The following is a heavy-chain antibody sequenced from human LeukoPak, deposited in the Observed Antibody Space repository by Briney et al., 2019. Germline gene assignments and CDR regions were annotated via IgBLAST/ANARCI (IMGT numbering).Heavy chain of an antibody. CDR1: GFTFNDHA. Sequence: GGSLRLSCAASGFTFNDHAMYWVRQAPGKGLEWVSGINCNSDNIGYADSVKGRFTISRDDAKKSLFLQMNSLRTEDTALYYCARASYYYDTTGLGAVDIWGQGTMVTVSS. CDR3: ARASYYYDTTGLGAVDI. V-gene: IGHV3-9*01. CDR2: INCNSDNI. D-gene: IGHD3-22*01. J-gene: IGHJ3*02.